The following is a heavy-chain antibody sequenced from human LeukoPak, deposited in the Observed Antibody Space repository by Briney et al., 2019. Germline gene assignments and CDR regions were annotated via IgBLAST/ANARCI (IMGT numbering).Heavy chain of an antibody. Sequence: VASVKVSCKASGYTFTSYYIHWVRQAPGQGLEWMGIINPSGGSTTYAQKFQDRVTMTGDTSTSTVYMELSSLRSEDTAVYYCARDLSASVADFDYWGQGTLVTVSS. D-gene: IGHD6-19*01. CDR1: GYTFTSYY. V-gene: IGHV1-46*01. J-gene: IGHJ4*02. CDR2: INPSGGST. CDR3: ARDLSASVADFDY.